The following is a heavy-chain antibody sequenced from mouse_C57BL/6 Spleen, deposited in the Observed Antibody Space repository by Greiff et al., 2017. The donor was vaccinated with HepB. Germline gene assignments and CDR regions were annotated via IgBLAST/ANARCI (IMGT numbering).Heavy chain of an antibody. CDR1: GFSLTSYG. Sequence: VHLVESGPGLVQPSQSLSITCTVSGFSLTSYGVHWVRQSPGKGLEWLGVIWRGGSTDYNAAFMSRLSITKDNSKSQVFFKMNSLQADDTAIYYCAKGDYGNSVYAMDYWGQGTSVTVSS. V-gene: IGHV2-5*01. CDR2: IWRGGST. J-gene: IGHJ4*01. D-gene: IGHD2-1*01. CDR3: AKGDYGNSVYAMDY.